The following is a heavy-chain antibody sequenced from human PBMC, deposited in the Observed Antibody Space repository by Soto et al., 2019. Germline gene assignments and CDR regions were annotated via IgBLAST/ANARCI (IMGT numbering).Heavy chain of an antibody. CDR2: IASDGIDK. CDR1: GFTFSNYA. V-gene: IGHV3-30*18. Sequence: QVQLVESGGGVVQPGRSLKLSCAASGFTFSNYAIHWVRQAPGKGLEWVAVIASDGIDKRYADSEKRRFTISRDNSKNTEYLQMNDLRGEDTAVYYCAKDGAIASADYFCDYWGQGSLVAASS. CDR3: AKDGAIASADYFCDY. D-gene: IGHD6-13*01. J-gene: IGHJ4*02.